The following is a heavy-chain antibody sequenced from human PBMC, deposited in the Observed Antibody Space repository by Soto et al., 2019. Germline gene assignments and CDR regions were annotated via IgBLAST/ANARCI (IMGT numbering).Heavy chain of an antibody. CDR2: IYYSGTT. CDR1: GDSIISNSYF. Sequence: PSETLSLTCTVSGDSIISNSYFWAWIRQPPGKGLDWIGSIYYSGTTYYNPSLKSRVAISVDRSKNQFSLKLSSVTAADTAVYYCARHFSVDYFDYWGQGALVTVS. V-gene: IGHV4-39*01. J-gene: IGHJ4*02. CDR3: ARHFSVDYFDY.